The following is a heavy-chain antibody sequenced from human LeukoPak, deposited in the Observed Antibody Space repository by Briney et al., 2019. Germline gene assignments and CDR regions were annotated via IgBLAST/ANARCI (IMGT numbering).Heavy chain of an antibody. J-gene: IGHJ4*02. V-gene: IGHV1-8*03. CDR2: MNPNSGNT. CDR3: ATNEGYCSSTSCYNPLDY. Sequence: ASVKVSCKASGYTFTSYDINWVRQATGQGLEWMGWMNPNSGNTGYAQKFQGRVTFTRNTSISTAYMDLSSLRSEDTAVYYCATNEGYCSSTSCYNPLDYWGQGTLVTVSS. CDR1: GYTFTSYD. D-gene: IGHD2-2*02.